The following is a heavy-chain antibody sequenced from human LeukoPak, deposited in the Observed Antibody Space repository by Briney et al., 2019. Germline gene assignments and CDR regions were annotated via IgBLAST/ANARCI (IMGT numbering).Heavy chain of an antibody. D-gene: IGHD5/OR15-5a*01. CDR3: ARSTTVADDAFDI. CDR1: GFTFSSYS. J-gene: IGHJ3*02. CDR2: ISSSSSYI. Sequence: GGSLRLSRAASGFTFSSYSMNWVRQAPGKGLEWVSSISSSSSYIYYADSVKGRFTISRDNAKNSLYLQMNSLRAEDTAVYYCARSTTVADDAFDIWGQGTMVTVSS. V-gene: IGHV3-21*01.